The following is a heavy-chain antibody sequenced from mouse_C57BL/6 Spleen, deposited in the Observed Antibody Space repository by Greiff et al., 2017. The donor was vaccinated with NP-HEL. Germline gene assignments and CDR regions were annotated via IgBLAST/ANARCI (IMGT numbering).Heavy chain of an antibody. V-gene: IGHV1-82*01. CDR1: GYAFSSSW. D-gene: IGHD1-3*01. CDR3: ARAGYKDYFDY. Sequence: VQLQQSGPELVKPGASVKISCKASGYAFSSSWMNWVKQRPGKGLEWIGRIYPGDGDTNYNGKFKGKATLTADKSSSTAYMQLSSLTSEDSAVYFCARAGYKDYFDYWGQGTTLTVSS. J-gene: IGHJ2*01. CDR2: IYPGDGDT.